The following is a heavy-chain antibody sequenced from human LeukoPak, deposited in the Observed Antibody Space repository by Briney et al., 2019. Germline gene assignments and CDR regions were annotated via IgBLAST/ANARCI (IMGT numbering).Heavy chain of an antibody. Sequence: GGSLRLSCAASGFTFSSYAMSWVRQAPGKGLKWVSAISGSGGSTYYADSVKGRFTISRDNSKNTLYLQMNSLRAEDTAVYYCAKNVREADWYYYYMDVWGKGTTVTVSS. CDR1: GFTFSSYA. J-gene: IGHJ6*03. V-gene: IGHV3-23*01. CDR3: AKNVREADWYYYYMDV. D-gene: IGHD3-9*01. CDR2: ISGSGGST.